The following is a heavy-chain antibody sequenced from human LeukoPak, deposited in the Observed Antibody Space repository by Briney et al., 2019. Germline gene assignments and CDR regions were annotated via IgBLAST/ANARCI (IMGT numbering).Heavy chain of an antibody. CDR3: ARDRGCSSTSHGCWFDP. Sequence: GASVKVSCKASGYTFTSYYMHWVRQAPGQGLEWMGIINPSGGSTSYAQKFQGRVTMTRDTSTSTVYMELSSLRSEDTAVYYCARDRGCSSTSHGCWFDPWGQGTLVTVSS. J-gene: IGHJ5*02. V-gene: IGHV1-46*01. CDR1: GYTFTSYY. D-gene: IGHD2-2*01. CDR2: INPSGGST.